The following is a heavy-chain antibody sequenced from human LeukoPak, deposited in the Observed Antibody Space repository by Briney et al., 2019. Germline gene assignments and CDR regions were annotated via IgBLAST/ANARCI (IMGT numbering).Heavy chain of an antibody. Sequence: GGSLRLSCAASGFPFSTYSMNWIRQAPGKGLEWVSSISSSSSSIHYADSVKGRFTISRDNAKNSLYLQMNSLRAEDTAVYYCAKDVIVDIVATTHHDYWGQGTLVTVSS. V-gene: IGHV3-21*01. J-gene: IGHJ4*02. CDR2: ISSSSSSI. CDR3: AKDVIVDIVATTHHDY. CDR1: GFPFSTYS. D-gene: IGHD5-12*01.